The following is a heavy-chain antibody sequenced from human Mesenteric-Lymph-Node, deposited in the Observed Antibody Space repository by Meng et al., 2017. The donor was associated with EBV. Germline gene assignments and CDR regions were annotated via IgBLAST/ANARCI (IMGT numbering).Heavy chain of an antibody. V-gene: IGHV4-61*01. J-gene: IGHJ4*02. CDR3: ARVTTPSGVVNLGRVLDY. CDR1: GGSVSSESFF. CDR2: IDYYGST. D-gene: IGHD3-3*01. Sequence: QGQPQAAGPGLVKPSETLSLTCTVSGGSVSSESFFWGWIRQPPGKALEWIVYIDYYGSTNYNPSLRGRVTISVETSKNQFSLKLSSVTAADTAVYYCARVTTPSGVVNLGRVLDYWGQGTLVTVSS.